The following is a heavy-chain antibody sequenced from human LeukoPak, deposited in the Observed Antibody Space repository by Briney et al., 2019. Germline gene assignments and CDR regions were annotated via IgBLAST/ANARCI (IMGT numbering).Heavy chain of an antibody. J-gene: IGHJ6*02. CDR2: IIPILGIA. CDR3: ARGHQPPYYGMDV. CDR1: EGTFSSYT. Sequence: SVKVSCKASEGTFSSYTISWVRQAPGQGLECMGRIIPILGIANYAQKFQGRVTITADKSTSTAYMELNSLRSEDTAVFYCARGHQPPYYGMDVWGQGTTVTVSS. V-gene: IGHV1-69*02.